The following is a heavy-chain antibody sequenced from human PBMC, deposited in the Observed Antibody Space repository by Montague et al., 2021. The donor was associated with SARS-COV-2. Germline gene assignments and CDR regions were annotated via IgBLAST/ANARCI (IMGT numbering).Heavy chain of an antibody. CDR3: ARVSRITIFGVVGWFDP. J-gene: IGHJ5*02. CDR2: IYYSGST. V-gene: IGHV4-61*08. Sequence: SETLSLTCTVSGGSISSGDYYWSWIRQPPGKGLEWIGYIYYSGSTNYXXXLKSRVTISVDTSKNQFSLKLSSVTAADTAVYYCARVSRITIFGVVGWFDPWGQGTLVTVSS. CDR1: GGSISSGDYY. D-gene: IGHD3-3*01.